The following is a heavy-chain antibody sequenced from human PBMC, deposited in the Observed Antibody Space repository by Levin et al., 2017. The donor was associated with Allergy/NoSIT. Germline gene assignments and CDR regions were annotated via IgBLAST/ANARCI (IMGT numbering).Heavy chain of an antibody. D-gene: IGHD6-13*01. CDR2: ISSSSSYI. J-gene: IGHJ4*02. CDR3: ARDSSSWYFAFDY. CDR1: GFTFSSYS. V-gene: IGHV3-21*01. Sequence: GGSLRLSCAASGFTFSSYSMNWVRQAPGKGLEWVSSISSSSSYIYYADSVKGRFTISRDNAKNSLYLQMNSLRAEDTAVYYCARDSSSWYFAFDYWGQGTLVTVSS.